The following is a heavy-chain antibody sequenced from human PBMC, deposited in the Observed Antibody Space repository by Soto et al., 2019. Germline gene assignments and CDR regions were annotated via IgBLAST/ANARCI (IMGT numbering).Heavy chain of an antibody. V-gene: IGHV3-23*01. Sequence: EVHLLESGGGLVQPGESLRLSCGASGFTFSSCVMTWVHQAPGKELEWVSSITNNGAGTHYADSVKGRFTISRDNSKNTVFLQMNNPRAEDTAVYYCAKGLNNGRWYAADWGQGTLVTVSS. D-gene: IGHD6-13*01. CDR2: ITNNGAGT. CDR1: GFTFSSCV. CDR3: AKGLNNGRWYAAD. J-gene: IGHJ4*02.